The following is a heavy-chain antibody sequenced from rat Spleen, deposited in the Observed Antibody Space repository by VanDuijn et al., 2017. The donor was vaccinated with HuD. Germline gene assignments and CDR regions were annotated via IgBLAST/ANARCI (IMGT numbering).Heavy chain of an antibody. J-gene: IGHJ3*01. CDR3: ARHGYGGYSGPFAY. CDR2: ITHTDGNT. Sequence: EVQLVESGGGLVQPGRSLKLSCVASGFTFNNYWMTWIRQAPGKGLEWVASITHTDGNTYYPDSVKGRFTISRDNAQSTLYLQMDSLRSEDTATYYCARHGYGGYSGPFAYWGQGTLVTVSS. CDR1: GFTFNNYW. V-gene: IGHV5-31*01. D-gene: IGHD1-11*01.